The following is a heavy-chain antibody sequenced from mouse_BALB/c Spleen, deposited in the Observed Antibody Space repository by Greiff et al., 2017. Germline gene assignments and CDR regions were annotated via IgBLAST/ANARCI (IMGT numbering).Heavy chain of an antibody. J-gene: IGHJ3*01. CDR2: IDPANGNT. CDR1: GFNIKDHY. D-gene: IGHD1-1*01. V-gene: IGHV14-3*02. Sequence: VQLKASGAELVKPGASVKLSCTASGFNIKDHYMHWVKQRPEQGLEWVGRIDPANGNTKYDPKFQGKANITADTSSNTAYLQLSSLTSEDTAVYYCARQGRDYCGFAYWGQGTLVTVSA. CDR3: ARQGRDYCGFAY.